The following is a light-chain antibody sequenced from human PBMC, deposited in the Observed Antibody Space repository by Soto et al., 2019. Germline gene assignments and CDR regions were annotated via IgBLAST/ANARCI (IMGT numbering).Light chain of an antibody. J-gene: IGLJ2*01. V-gene: IGLV1-44*01. Sequence: QSVLTQPPSASGTPGQRVTISCSGSSSNIGTNTVNWYRHLPGTAPKLLIYGTSQRPSGVPDRFSGSKSGTSGSLAIRGLQAEDEADYFCATWDDSLSGPVFGGGTKVTVL. CDR3: ATWDDSLSGPV. CDR1: SSNIGTNT. CDR2: GTS.